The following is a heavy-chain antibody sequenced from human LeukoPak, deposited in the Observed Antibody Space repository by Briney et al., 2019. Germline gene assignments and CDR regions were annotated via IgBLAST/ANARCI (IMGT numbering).Heavy chain of an antibody. CDR2: ISGSGGST. V-gene: IGHV3-23*01. CDR1: GFTFSSYA. Sequence: GGSLRLSCAASGFTFSSYAMSWVRQAPGKGLEWVSTISGSGGSTYYADSVKGRFTISRDNSKNTLYLHMNSLRAEDTAVYYCAKMSYSGPQGDYWGQGTLVTVSS. D-gene: IGHD5-12*01. CDR3: AKMSYSGPQGDY. J-gene: IGHJ4*02.